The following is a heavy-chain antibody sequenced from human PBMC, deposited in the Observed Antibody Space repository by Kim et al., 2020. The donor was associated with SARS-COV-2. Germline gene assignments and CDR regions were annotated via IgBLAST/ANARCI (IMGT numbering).Heavy chain of an antibody. CDR1: GLSVSRYY. CDR2: IYSGGAT. D-gene: IGHD5-18*01. CDR3: ASGFSYEF. J-gene: IGHJ4*02. V-gene: IGHV3-53*01. Sequence: GGSLRLSCAASGLSVSRYYMSWVRQAPGKGLEWVSLIYSGGATYYADSVKGRFTISRDNSKNTLFLQMSSLRAGDTAIYYCASGFSYEFWGQGTLVTVSS.